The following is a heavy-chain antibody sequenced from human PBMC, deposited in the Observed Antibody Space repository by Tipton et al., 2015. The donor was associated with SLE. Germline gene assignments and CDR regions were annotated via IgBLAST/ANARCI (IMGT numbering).Heavy chain of an antibody. V-gene: IGHV4-4*07. D-gene: IGHD1-26*01. CDR3: TRDGGVGATVW. CDR1: GDSISNYY. Sequence: TLSLTCTVSGDSISNYYWSWIRQSAGKGLEWIGCIYTNGSTNYNPSLKSRVTMSVDTSKNQFSLKLSSVNAADTAVYYCTRDGGVGATVWWGQGTLVTVSS. CDR2: IYTNGST. J-gene: IGHJ4*02.